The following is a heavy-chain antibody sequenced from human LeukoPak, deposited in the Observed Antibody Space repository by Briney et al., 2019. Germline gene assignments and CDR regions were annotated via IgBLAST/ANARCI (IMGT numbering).Heavy chain of an antibody. V-gene: IGHV4-39*01. Sequence: SETLSLTWTVSGGSISGRGDYWGWIRQPPGKGREWIGTIYSGGSTYYNPSLQSRVTISVDTSKNQFSLKLTSVTAADTAVFYCPLTLYNSGWSYYFDYWGQGTPVTVSS. CDR2: IYSGGST. D-gene: IGHD6-19*01. J-gene: IGHJ4*02. CDR1: GGSISGRGDY. CDR3: PLTLYNSGWSYYFDY.